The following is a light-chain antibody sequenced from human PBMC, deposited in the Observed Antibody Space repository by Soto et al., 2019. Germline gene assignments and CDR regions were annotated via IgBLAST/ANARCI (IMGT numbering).Light chain of an antibody. Sequence: IQMSQSPSSLSASVGDRVKITCRASQSISTHLSWYQQKPGKAPRLLIYAASSLQSWVPSRFSGGRSGTEFTLTISSLQPDDFATYYCQQYNTYPWTFGQGTKVDIK. CDR2: AAS. CDR3: QQYNTYPWT. CDR1: QSISTH. V-gene: IGKV1-17*01. J-gene: IGKJ1*01.